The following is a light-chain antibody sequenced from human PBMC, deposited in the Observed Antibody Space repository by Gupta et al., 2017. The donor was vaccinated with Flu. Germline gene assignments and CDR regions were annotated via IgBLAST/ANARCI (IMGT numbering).Light chain of an antibody. Sequence: GTVTLTCGLSSGVGSTSCYLNRYQPTTAPDRRTLIYSTNTRSAAIPDRFSGSCNGTKAALTVTGAQAEAEYDYYCLPTMGSGVAFGGGTKLTVL. CDR2: STN. CDR3: LPTMGSGVA. CDR1: SGVGSTSCY. V-gene: IGLV8-61*01. J-gene: IGLJ2*01.